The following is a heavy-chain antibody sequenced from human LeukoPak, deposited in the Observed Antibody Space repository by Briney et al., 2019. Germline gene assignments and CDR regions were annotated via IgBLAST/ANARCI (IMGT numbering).Heavy chain of an antibody. D-gene: IGHD4-23*01. J-gene: IGHJ4*02. V-gene: IGHV3-74*01. CDR2: INLDGSVK. CDR1: GFTFSNYW. Sequence: GGSLRLSCAASGFTFSNYWMPWVRQVPGKGRVWFSRINLDGSVKSYADSVKGRFTISRDNAKNTVSLQMNSLRAEDTAVYYCVRDLILVDTPGDDFDYWGQGALVTVSS. CDR3: VRDLILVDTPGDDFDY.